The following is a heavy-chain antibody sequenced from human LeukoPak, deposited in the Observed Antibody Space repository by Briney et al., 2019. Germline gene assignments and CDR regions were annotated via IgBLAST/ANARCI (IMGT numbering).Heavy chain of an antibody. V-gene: IGHV3-74*01. J-gene: IGHJ5*02. Sequence: PGGSLRLSCAASGFTFRNSGMHWVRQAPGNGLVWVSRINSDGTTTFYADSVKGRFTISRDNAKNTLYLQMNSLRAEDTAVYYCARSDWFDPWGQGTLVTVSS. CDR3: ARSDWFDP. CDR2: INSDGTTT. CDR1: GFTFRNSG.